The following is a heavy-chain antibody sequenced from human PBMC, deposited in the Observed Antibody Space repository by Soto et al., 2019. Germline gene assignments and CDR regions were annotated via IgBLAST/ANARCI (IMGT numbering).Heavy chain of an antibody. CDR3: ARDKPYFWSGDFISRYPSYGQEG. J-gene: IGHJ3*01. Sequence: SETRSLTWAVYSGSFILYYWSWSLQPPGKGLEWIGEINHSGSTNYNPSLKSRVTISVDTSKNQFSLKLSSVTAADTAVYYCARDKPYFWSGDFISRYPSYGQEGWGQ. V-gene: IGHV4-34*01. CDR2: INHSGST. CDR1: SGSFILYY. D-gene: IGHD3-3*01.